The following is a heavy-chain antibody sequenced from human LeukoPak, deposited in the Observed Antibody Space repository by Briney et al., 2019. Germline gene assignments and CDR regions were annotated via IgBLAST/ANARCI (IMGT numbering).Heavy chain of an antibody. CDR2: IYYSGST. CDR3: ARPARDNSAPSPFDY. J-gene: IGHJ4*02. CDR1: GGSISSSSYY. D-gene: IGHD1-20*01. Sequence: SETLSLTCTVSGGSISSSSYYWGWIRQPPGKGLEWIGSIYYSGSTYYNPSLKSRVTISVDTSKNQFSLKLSSVTAADTAVYYCARPARDNSAPSPFDYWGQGTLVTVSS. V-gene: IGHV4-39*01.